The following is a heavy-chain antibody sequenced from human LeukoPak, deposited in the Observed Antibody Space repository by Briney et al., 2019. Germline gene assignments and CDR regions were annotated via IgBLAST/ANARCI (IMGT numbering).Heavy chain of an antibody. D-gene: IGHD6-6*01. V-gene: IGHV1-69*06. CDR2: IIPFFGTV. CDR1: GGSFNNYA. Sequence: ASVKVSCKASGGSFNNYAISWVRQAPGQGLEWMGGIIPFFGTVIYAQKFQGRVTMTADKSTSTVYMELSSLRSEDTTVYYCARDGRDYSSSQFLSSWFDPWGQGTLVTVSS. CDR3: ARDGRDYSSSQFLSSWFDP. J-gene: IGHJ5*02.